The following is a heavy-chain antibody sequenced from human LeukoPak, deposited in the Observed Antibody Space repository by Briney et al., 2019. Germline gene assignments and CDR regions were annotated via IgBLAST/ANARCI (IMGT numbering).Heavy chain of an antibody. CDR3: ARGNGDYPNDY. CDR2: IYGGGNA. V-gene: IGHV4-4*09. D-gene: IGHD4-17*01. Sequence: SETLSLTCTVSGGSVRSYYWSWIRQPPGKGLEWIGFIYGGGNANYNPSLKSRVTMSLDTSKSQFSLKLNSVTAADTAVYYCARGNGDYPNDYWGQGTLVIVSS. CDR1: GGSVRSYY. J-gene: IGHJ4*02.